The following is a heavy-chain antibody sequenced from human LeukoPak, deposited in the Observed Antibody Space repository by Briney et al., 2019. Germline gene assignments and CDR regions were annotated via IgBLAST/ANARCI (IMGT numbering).Heavy chain of an antibody. CDR3: ATDRRYSSGWYGNY. V-gene: IGHV1-24*01. D-gene: IGHD6-19*01. J-gene: IGHJ4*02. CDR1: GYTLTELS. Sequence: EASVTVSCKVSGYTLTELSMHWVRQAPGKGLEWMGGFDPEDGETIYAQKFQGRVTMTEDTSTDTAYMELSSLRSEDTAVYYCATDRRYSSGWYGNYWGQGTLVTVSS. CDR2: FDPEDGET.